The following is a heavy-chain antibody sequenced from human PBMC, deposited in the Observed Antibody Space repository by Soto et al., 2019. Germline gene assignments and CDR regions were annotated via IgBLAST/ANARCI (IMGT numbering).Heavy chain of an antibody. Sequence: GGSLRLSCAASGFIFNNYAVNWVRQVPGKGLERVSGISGRGGNTFYADSMKGRFTISRDNSKNTVYLQMTNLRVEDTAIYYCVKPGRSGDYAGSFDSWGQGTLVTVSS. CDR1: GFIFNNYA. CDR3: VKPGRSGDYAGSFDS. D-gene: IGHD4-17*01. CDR2: ISGRGGNT. J-gene: IGHJ4*02. V-gene: IGHV3-23*01.